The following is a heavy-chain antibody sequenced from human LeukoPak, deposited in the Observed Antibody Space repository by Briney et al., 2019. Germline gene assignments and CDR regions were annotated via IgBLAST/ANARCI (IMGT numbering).Heavy chain of an antibody. V-gene: IGHV4-34*01. J-gene: IGHJ5*02. CDR3: ARGVTTYYDFWSGYYHNWFDP. D-gene: IGHD3-3*01. CDR2: T. Sequence: TNYNPSLKSRVTISVDTSKNQFSLKLSSVTAADTAVYYCARGVTTYYDFWSGYYHNWFDPWGQGTLVTVSS.